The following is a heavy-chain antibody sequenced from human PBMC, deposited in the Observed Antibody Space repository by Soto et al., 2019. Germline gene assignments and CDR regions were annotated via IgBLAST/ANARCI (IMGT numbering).Heavy chain of an antibody. D-gene: IGHD4-4*01. CDR2: IYYSGST. CDR3: ARAKSNYQTFDH. J-gene: IGHJ4*02. V-gene: IGHV4-59*01. CDR1: GDSMSSYY. Sequence: SETLSLTCTVSGDSMSSYYWSWIRQPPGKGLEWIGYIYYSGSTTYNPSLRSRVTMSVDTSKNQFSLRLSSVTAADTAVYYCARAKSNYQTFDHWGQGSQVTVSS.